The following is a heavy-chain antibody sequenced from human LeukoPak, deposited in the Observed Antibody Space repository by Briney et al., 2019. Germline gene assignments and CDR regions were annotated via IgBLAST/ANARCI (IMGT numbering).Heavy chain of an antibody. CDR2: IYYSGST. D-gene: IGHD6-13*01. J-gene: IGHJ2*01. V-gene: IGHV4-59*01. CDR1: GGSISSYY. Sequence: KPSETLSLTCTVSGGSISSYYWSWVRQPPGKGLEWIGYIYYSGSTNYNPSLKSRVTLSVDTSKTQFSLKLSSVTAADTAVYYCARVEYRALYSSSWYPYWYFDLWGRGTLVTVSS. CDR3: ARVEYRALYSSSWYPYWYFDL.